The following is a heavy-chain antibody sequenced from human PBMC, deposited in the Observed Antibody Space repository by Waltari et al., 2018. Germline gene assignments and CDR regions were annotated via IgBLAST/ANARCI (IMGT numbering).Heavy chain of an antibody. Sequence: QVQLVQSGAEVKKPGSSVKVSCKASGGTFSSYAISWVRQATGQGLEWMGWMNPNSGNTGYAQKFQGRGTMTRNTSISTAYMELSSLRSEDTAVYYCARGGGGTRHWFDPWGQGTLVTVSS. D-gene: IGHD4-17*01. CDR1: GGTFSSYA. CDR2: MNPNSGNT. J-gene: IGHJ5*02. V-gene: IGHV1-8*02. CDR3: ARGGGGTRHWFDP.